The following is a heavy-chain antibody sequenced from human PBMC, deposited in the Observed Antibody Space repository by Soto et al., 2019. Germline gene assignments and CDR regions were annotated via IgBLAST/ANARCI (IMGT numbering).Heavy chain of an antibody. J-gene: IGHJ4*02. CDR1: GYTFAAYY. CDR2: INPTSGGT. V-gene: IGHV1-2*02. CDR3: ARDPDYGDYWGYFFDS. D-gene: IGHD4-17*01. Sequence: QVKLVQSGAEVKKPGASVKVSCKTSGYTFAAYYIHWIRQAPGQGLEWMGWINPTSGGTVYAQNFQDRVTMTRDTSISTAYMELRRLNSDDTAVYYCARDPDYGDYWGYFFDSWGQGTPVTVSS.